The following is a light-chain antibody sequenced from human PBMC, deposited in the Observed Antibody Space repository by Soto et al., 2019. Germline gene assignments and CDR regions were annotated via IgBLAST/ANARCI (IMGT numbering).Light chain of an antibody. CDR1: QTVTSNY. CDR2: DAS. V-gene: IGKV3D-20*02. J-gene: IGKJ5*01. CDR3: QQRSNWPIT. Sequence: IVLTQSPGTLSLSPGYRATLSCGASQTVTSNYLAWYQQKSGQAPRLLIYDASNRATGIPARVSGRGSGTDVTLTISSLEPEDFAVYYCQQRSNWPITFGQGTRLEIK.